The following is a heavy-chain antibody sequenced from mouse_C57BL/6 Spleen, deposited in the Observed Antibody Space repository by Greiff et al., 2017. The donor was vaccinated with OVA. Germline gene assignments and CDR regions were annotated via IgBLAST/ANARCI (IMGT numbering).Heavy chain of an antibody. J-gene: IGHJ4*01. CDR1: GYTFTSYW. V-gene: IGHV1-64*01. Sequence: VQLQESGAELVKPGASVKLSCKASGYTFTSYWMHWVKQRPGQGLEWIGMIHPNSGSTNYNEKFKSKATLTVDKSSSTAYMQLSSLTSEDSAVYYCAREVQGDGNYVGLGRGAMDYRGQGTSVTVSS. CDR3: AREVQGDGNYVGLGRGAMDY. CDR2: IHPNSGST. D-gene: IGHD2-1*01.